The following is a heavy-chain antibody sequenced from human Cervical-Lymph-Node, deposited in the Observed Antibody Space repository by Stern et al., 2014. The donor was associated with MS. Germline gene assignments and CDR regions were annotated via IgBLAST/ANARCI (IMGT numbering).Heavy chain of an antibody. V-gene: IGHV1-69*18. Sequence: QVQLVQSGAEGKKPGSSVKVSCKVSGDTFTNYGFTWARQAPGQGLEWIGMIIPIFGTPDYAQKFQGRVTIIADESTSTASMELSRLTSEDTAIYYCATYCGGGVCYGENWFDPWGQGTLVTVSS. CDR1: GDTFTNYG. D-gene: IGHD2-21*01. CDR2: IIPIFGTP. CDR3: ATYCGGGVCYGENWFDP. J-gene: IGHJ5*02.